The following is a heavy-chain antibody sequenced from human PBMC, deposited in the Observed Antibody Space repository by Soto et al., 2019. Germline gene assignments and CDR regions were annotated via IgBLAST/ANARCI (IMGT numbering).Heavy chain of an antibody. J-gene: IGHJ6*04. CDR2: IKSKTDGGTT. D-gene: IGHD3-10*01. CDR3: PADVGRLGEYPVTAF. V-gene: IGHV3-15*07. CDR1: YCTFGNLW. Sequence: LRDCWAAAYCTFGNLWMNWVRQTPGKGLEWVGRIKSKTDGGTTNYAAPVKGRFTISRDDSKNTLYLQMNSLKTEDTAVYYCPADVGRLGEYPVTAFWRKGTTVTVSS.